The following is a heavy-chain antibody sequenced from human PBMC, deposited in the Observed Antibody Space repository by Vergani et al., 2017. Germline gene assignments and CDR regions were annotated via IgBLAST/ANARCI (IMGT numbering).Heavy chain of an antibody. CDR1: GFTFGDYW. D-gene: IGHD1-26*01. CDR3: VKDAGSYENFFDS. CDR2: IKHDGSEQ. J-gene: IGHJ4*02. V-gene: IGHV3-7*03. Sequence: EVQLVESGGGLVQPGGSLRLSCVASGFTFGDYWMTWVRQAPGKGPQWVASIKHDGSEQYYVDSVNGRFTISRDNAKNSVSLQMSSLRPEDTATYYCVKDAGSYENFFDSWGQGTLVTVSS.